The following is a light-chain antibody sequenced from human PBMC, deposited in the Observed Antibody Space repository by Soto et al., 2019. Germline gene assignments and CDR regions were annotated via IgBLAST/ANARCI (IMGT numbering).Light chain of an antibody. J-gene: IGLJ1*01. V-gene: IGLV1-44*01. CDR1: TSNIGRTT. CDR2: IDN. CDR3: ATWDDSLNGV. Sequence: QSVLTQPPSASGTPGQRVTISCSGSTSNIGRTTVNWYQQLPGTAPKLLIYIDNQRPSGVPERFSGSKSGTSASLAITGLQSEDEATYYCATWDDSLNGVFGTGTKVTVL.